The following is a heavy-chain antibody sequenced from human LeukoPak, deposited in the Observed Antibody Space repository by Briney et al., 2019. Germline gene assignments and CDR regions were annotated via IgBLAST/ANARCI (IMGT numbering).Heavy chain of an antibody. J-gene: IGHJ5*02. CDR1: GYSFTGYT. V-gene: IGHV7-4-1*02. Sequence: GASVKVSCKASGYSFTGYTMNWVRQAPGQGLKWMGRINTNTGNPTYAQGFTGRFVFSLDTSVSTAYLQISSLKAEDTAVYYCARDVHWFDPWGQGTLVTVSS. CDR3: ARDVHWFDP. CDR2: INTNTGNP.